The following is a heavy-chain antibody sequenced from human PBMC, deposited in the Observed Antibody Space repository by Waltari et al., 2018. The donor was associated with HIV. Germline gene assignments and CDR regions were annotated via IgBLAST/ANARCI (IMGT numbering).Heavy chain of an antibody. J-gene: IGHJ4*02. V-gene: IGHV1-18*01. CDR1: GYTFTSYG. CDR2: ISAYNGDT. D-gene: IGHD1-26*01. CDR3: ARGMGGGSYYPDFYFND. Sequence: QVQLVQSGAELKKPGASVKVSCKASGYTFTSYGITWVRQAPGQGLEWMGWISAYNGDTYYSQHRQDRVTLTTDTTTRTAYMGQRTLRADDTAVYYCARGMGGGSYYPDFYFNDWGLGTLVTVSS.